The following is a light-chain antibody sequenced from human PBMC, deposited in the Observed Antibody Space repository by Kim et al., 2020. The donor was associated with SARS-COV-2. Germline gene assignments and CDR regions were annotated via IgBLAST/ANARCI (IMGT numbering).Light chain of an antibody. Sequence: GERATLPAKASQGVSGHFLAWYQQQPGQAPRLLIYGASRRATGIPDRFSGSGSETDFTLTISRLEPEDFAMYYCQQYGSSSSFTFGQGTKLEI. J-gene: IGKJ2*01. CDR2: GAS. V-gene: IGKV3-20*01. CDR1: QGVSGHF. CDR3: QQYGSSSSFT.